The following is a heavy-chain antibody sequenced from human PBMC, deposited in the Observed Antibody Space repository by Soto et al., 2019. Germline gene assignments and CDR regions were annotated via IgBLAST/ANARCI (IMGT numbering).Heavy chain of an antibody. Sequence: SPSLSLACVISGDSVSSNSAAWNWIRHSPSRGLEWLGRTYYRSKCYNDYAVSMRSRITINPDTTKNQFSLQLNSAPPQDTAVYYCATWRFNYWDQGTLITVSS. J-gene: IGHJ4*02. CDR3: ATWRFNY. CDR2: TYYRSKCYN. V-gene: IGHV6-1*01. CDR1: GDSVSSNSAA.